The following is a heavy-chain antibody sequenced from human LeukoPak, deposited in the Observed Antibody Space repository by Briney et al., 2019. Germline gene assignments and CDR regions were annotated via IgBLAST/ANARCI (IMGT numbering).Heavy chain of an antibody. J-gene: IGHJ4*02. CDR2: ISYDGSNK. Sequence: GGSLRLSCAASGFTFSSYAMHWVRQAPGKGLEWVAVISYDGSNKYYADSVKGRFTISRDNSKNTLYLQMSSLRAEDTAIYYCARALYNRGWYPDYFDSWGQGALVTVSS. V-gene: IGHV3-30-3*01. D-gene: IGHD6-19*01. CDR3: ARALYNRGWYPDYFDS. CDR1: GFTFSSYA.